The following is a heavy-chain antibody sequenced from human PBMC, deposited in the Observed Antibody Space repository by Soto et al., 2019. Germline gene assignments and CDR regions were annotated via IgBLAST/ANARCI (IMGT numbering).Heavy chain of an antibody. D-gene: IGHD6-13*01. CDR1: GYTFTSYD. CDR3: ARDSSRSAVFRFDP. V-gene: IGHV1-8*01. J-gene: IGHJ5*02. CDR2: MNPNSGNT. Sequence: QVQLVQSGAEVKKPGASVKVSCKASGYTFTSYDINWVRQATGQGLEWMGWMNPNSGNTGYAQKFQGRVTMTRNTSRSTAYMELSSLRSEDTAVYYCARDSSRSAVFRFDPWGQGTLVTVSS.